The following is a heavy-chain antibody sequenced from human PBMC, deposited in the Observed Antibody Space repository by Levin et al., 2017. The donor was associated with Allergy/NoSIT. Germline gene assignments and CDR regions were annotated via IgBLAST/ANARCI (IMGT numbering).Heavy chain of an antibody. V-gene: IGHV3-30-3*01. Sequence: PGGSLRLSCAASGFTFNTYAMHWVRQAPGKGLEWVAVISYDGSNKYYADSVKGRFTFSRDNSKNTLYLQMNSLRAEDTALYYCTRDSSGFYGMDWYFDLWGRGTLVTVSP. CDR3: TRDSSGFYGMDWYFDL. J-gene: IGHJ2*01. CDR1: GFTFNTYA. CDR2: ISYDGSNK. D-gene: IGHD3-22*01.